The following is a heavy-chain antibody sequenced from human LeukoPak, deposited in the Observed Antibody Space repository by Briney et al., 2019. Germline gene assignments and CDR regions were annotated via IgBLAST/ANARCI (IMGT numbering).Heavy chain of an antibody. D-gene: IGHD2-15*01. CDR1: GGTFSSYA. CDR2: IIPIFGTA. Sequence: SVKVSCKASGGTFSSYAISWVRQAPGQGLEWTGGIIPIFGTANYAQKFQGRVTITADKSTSTAYMELSSLRSEDTAVYYCAREERYCSGGSCYFGYWGQGTLVTVSS. CDR3: AREERYCSGGSCYFGY. V-gene: IGHV1-69*06. J-gene: IGHJ4*02.